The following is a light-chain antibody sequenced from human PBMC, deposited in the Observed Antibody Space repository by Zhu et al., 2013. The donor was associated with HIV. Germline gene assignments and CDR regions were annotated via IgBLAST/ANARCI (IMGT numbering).Light chain of an antibody. Sequence: QSVLTQPPSVSAAPGQKVTISCSGRSSNIGNNFVSWYQQLPRTAPKLLIFDNDKRPSGIPDRFSGSKSGTSATLSIAGLQIGDEADYYCGTWDNSLNVVILGGGTKLTV. CDR3: GTWDNSLNVVI. CDR2: DND. V-gene: IGLV1-51*01. CDR1: SSNIGNNF. J-gene: IGLJ2*01.